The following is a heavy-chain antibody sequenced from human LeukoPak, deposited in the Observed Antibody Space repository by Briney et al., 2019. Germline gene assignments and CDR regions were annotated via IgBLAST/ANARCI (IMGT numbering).Heavy chain of an antibody. V-gene: IGHV3-23*01. Sequence: GGSLRLSCTASGFTFSSQWMSWVRQAPGKGLEWVSGISGSGVTTYYTDSVKGRFTISRDNAKNTLYLQIDTMRAEDTAVYYCAKGATTRSTVITYYFDNWGQGTLVTVSS. D-gene: IGHD4-17*01. J-gene: IGHJ4*02. CDR1: GFTFSSQW. CDR2: ISGSGVTT. CDR3: AKGATTRSTVITYYFDN.